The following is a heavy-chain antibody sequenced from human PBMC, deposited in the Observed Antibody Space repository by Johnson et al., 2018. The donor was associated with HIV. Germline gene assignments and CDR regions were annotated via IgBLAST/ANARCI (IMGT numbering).Heavy chain of an antibody. J-gene: IGHJ3*02. Sequence: QVQLVESGGGLVQPGGSLRLSCAASGFTFSSYAMHWVRQSPGKGLEWVAGISNDGRHKYYADSVKGRSTISRDNSKNTLYLQMNSLRAEDTAVYYCTRRSPYDAFDIWGQGTMVTVSS. CDR2: ISNDGRHK. CDR3: TRRSPYDAFDI. CDR1: GFTFSSYA. V-gene: IGHV3-30*14.